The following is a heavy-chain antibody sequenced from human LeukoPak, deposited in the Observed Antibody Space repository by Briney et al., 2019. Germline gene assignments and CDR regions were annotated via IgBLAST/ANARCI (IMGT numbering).Heavy chain of an antibody. CDR2: INHSGRT. D-gene: IGHD3-22*01. CDR3: ARAGDSSGYSDY. CDR1: GGSFSGYY. Sequence: SETLALTCAVYGGSFSGYYWSWIRQPPGKGLEWIGEINHSGRTNYNPSLKSRVTISVDTSKNQFSLKLSSVTAADTAVYYCARAGDSSGYSDYWGQGILVTVSS. V-gene: IGHV4-34*01. J-gene: IGHJ4*02.